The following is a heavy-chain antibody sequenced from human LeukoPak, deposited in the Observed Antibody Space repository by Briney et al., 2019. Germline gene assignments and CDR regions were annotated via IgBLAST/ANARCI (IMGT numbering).Heavy chain of an antibody. J-gene: IGHJ4*02. CDR2: ISWNSGSI. CDR1: GFTFDDYA. CDR3: ALAGSGSIDY. Sequence: GGSLRLSCAASGFTFDDYAMHWVRHAPGKGLEWVSGISWNSGSIGYADSVKGRFTISRDNAKNSLYLQMNSLRAEDTALYYCALAGSGSIDYWGQGTLVTVSS. D-gene: IGHD1-26*01. V-gene: IGHV3-9*01.